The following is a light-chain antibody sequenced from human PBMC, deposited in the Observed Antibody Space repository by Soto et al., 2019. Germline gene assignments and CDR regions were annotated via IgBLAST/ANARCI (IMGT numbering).Light chain of an antibody. J-gene: IGLJ1*01. CDR2: EVN. V-gene: IGLV2-8*01. CDR3: TSYAGGNNV. CDR1: SSDDGGYKY. Sequence: QSVLTQPPSASGSPGQSVAISCTGTSSDDGGYKYVSWYQRHPDKVHKRMVYEVNKRPSGVPDRFSGSKSGNTASLTVSGLQAEDEADYYCTSYAGGNNVFGTGTKLTVL.